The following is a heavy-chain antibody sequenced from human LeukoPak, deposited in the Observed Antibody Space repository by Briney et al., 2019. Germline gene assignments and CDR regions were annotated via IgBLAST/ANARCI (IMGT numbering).Heavy chain of an antibody. V-gene: IGHV3-74*01. Sequence: PGGSLRLSCAASGFTFSSYWMHWVRQAPGKGLVWVSRINSDGSSTSYADSVKGRFTISRDNAKNTLYLQMNSLRAEDTAVYYCASQAGASSASYYYYYMDVWGKGTTVTVSS. D-gene: IGHD1-26*01. CDR1: GFTFSSYW. CDR3: ASQAGASSASYYYYYMDV. CDR2: INSDGSST. J-gene: IGHJ6*03.